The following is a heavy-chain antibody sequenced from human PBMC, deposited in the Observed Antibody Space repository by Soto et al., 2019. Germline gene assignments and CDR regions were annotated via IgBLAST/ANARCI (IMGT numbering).Heavy chain of an antibody. D-gene: IGHD3-22*01. CDR1: GGTFSSYA. V-gene: IGHV1-69*13. Sequence: GASVKVSCKASGGTFSSYAISWVRQAPGQGLEWMGGIIPIFGTANYAQKFQGRVTITADESTSTAYMELSSLRSEDTAVYYCARTRYHYYYDSSGYYQGGYFDYWGQGTLVTVSP. J-gene: IGHJ4*02. CDR3: ARTRYHYYYDSSGYYQGGYFDY. CDR2: IIPIFGTA.